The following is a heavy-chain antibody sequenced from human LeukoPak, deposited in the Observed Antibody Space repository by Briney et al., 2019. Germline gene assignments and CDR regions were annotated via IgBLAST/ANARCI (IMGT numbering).Heavy chain of an antibody. V-gene: IGHV1-46*01. CDR2: INPSGGST. CDR3: ATGLDTAMVTGYGMDV. Sequence: ASVKVSCKASGYTFTSYGISWVRQAPGQGLEWMGIINPSGGSTSYAQKFQGRVTMTEDTSTDTAYMELSSLRSEDTAVYYCATGLDTAMVTGYGMDVWGQGTTVTVSS. J-gene: IGHJ6*02. CDR1: GYTFTSYG. D-gene: IGHD5-18*01.